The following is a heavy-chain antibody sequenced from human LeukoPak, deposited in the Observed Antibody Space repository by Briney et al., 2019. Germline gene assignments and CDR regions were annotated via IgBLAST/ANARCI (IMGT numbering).Heavy chain of an antibody. V-gene: IGHV3-30*01. D-gene: IGHD3-22*01. CDR2: ISYGGSNK. J-gene: IGHJ3*02. CDR3: ARDRYDSSGSYDAFDI. Sequence: GRSLRLSCAASGFTFSSYAMHWVRQAPGKGLEWVAVISYGGSNKYYADSVKGRFTISRDNSKNTLYLQMNSLRAEDTAVYYCARDRYDSSGSYDAFDIWGQGTMVTVSS. CDR1: GFTFSSYA.